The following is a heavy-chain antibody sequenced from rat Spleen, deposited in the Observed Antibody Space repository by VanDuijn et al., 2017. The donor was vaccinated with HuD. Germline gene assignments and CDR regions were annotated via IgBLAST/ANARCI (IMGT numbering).Heavy chain of an antibody. J-gene: IGHJ2*01. CDR1: GFTFNDHF. V-gene: IGHV5-29*01. D-gene: IGHD1-9*01. Sequence: EVQLVESDGGLVQPGRSLKLSCAASGFTFNDHFMAWVRQAPTKGLEWVATISYDGSDTYYRDSVKGRFTISRDNTKSTLYLQMDSLKSEDTASYYCVRHGYTRYYFDYWGQGVMVTVSS. CDR2: ISYDGSDT. CDR3: VRHGYTRYYFDY.